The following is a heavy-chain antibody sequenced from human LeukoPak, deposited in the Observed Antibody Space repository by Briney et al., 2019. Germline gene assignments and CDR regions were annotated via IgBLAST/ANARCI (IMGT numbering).Heavy chain of an antibody. CDR2: ISSNGGST. V-gene: IGHV3-64*01. CDR3: ARVYSGYDGEDY. J-gene: IGHJ4*02. D-gene: IGHD5-12*01. CDR1: VFTFSNYA. Sequence: PGGSLTLSCAASVFTFSNYAMHWVRQAPGRGLEYVSAISSNGGSTYYANSVKGRFTISRDNSKYTLYLQMGSLRAEDMAVYYCARVYSGYDGEDYWGQGTLVTVSS.